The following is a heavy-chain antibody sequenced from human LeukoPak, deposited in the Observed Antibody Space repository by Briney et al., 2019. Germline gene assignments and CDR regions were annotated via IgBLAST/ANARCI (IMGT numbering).Heavy chain of an antibody. Sequence: GGSLRLSCAASGFTVSSNYMSWVRQAPGKGLEWASVIYSGGSTYYADSVKGRFTISRDNSKNTLYLQMNSLRAEDTVVYYCARADGMATSYYFDYWGQGTLVTVSS. CDR3: ARADGMATSYYFDY. J-gene: IGHJ4*02. CDR1: GFTVSSNY. CDR2: IYSGGST. D-gene: IGHD5-24*01. V-gene: IGHV3-66*01.